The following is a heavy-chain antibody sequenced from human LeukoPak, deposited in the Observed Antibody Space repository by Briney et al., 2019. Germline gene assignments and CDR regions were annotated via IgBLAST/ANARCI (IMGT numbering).Heavy chain of an antibody. V-gene: IGHV4-4*07. Sequence: SETLSLTCTVSGGSISSYYWSWIRQPAGKGLEWIGRIYTSGSTNYNPSLKSRVTMSVDTSKNQFSPKLSSVTAADTAVYYCARDLGYDYRGYCYYGMDVWGQGTTVTVSS. CDR3: ARDLGYDYRGYCYYGMDV. D-gene: IGHD5-12*01. J-gene: IGHJ6*02. CDR1: GGSISSYY. CDR2: IYTSGST.